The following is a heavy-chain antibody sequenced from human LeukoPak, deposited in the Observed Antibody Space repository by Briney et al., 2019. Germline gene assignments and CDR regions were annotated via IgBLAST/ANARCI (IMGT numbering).Heavy chain of an antibody. CDR3: ARVFGYPEEEYYYYGMDV. V-gene: IGHV1-2*02. Sequence: ASVKVSCKASGYTFTGYYMHWVRQAPGQGLEWMGWINPNSGGTNYAQKFQGRVTMTRDTSISTAYMELSRLRSDDTAVYYCARVFGYPEEEYYYYGMDVWGQGTTVTVSS. J-gene: IGHJ6*02. D-gene: IGHD6-25*01. CDR1: GYTFTGYY. CDR2: INPNSGGT.